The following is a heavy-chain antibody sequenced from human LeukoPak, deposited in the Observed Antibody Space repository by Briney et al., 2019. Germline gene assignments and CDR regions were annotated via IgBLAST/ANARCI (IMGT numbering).Heavy chain of an antibody. V-gene: IGHV3-11*04. Sequence: GGSLRLSCAASGFTFSYHWMAWVRQAPGKGLEWVSYISSSGSTIYYADSVKGRFTISRDNAKNSLYLQMNSLRAEDTAVYYCARDRSSPGYMDVWGKGTTVTVSS. CDR3: ARDRSSPGYMDV. D-gene: IGHD6-6*01. CDR2: ISSSGSTI. J-gene: IGHJ6*03. CDR1: GFTFSYHW.